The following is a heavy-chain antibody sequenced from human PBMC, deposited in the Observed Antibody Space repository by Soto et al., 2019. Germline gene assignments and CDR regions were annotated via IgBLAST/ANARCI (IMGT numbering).Heavy chain of an antibody. Sequence: EVQLLESGGGLVQPGGSLRLSCAASGFTFSSYAMSWVRQAPGKGLEWVSAISGSGGSTYYADSVKGRFTISRDNSKNTLYLQMNSLRDEDTAVYYCAKDKNFMITFGGVIVGAFDIWGQGTMVTVSS. J-gene: IGHJ3*02. V-gene: IGHV3-23*01. D-gene: IGHD3-16*02. CDR3: AKDKNFMITFGGVIVGAFDI. CDR2: ISGSGGST. CDR1: GFTFSSYA.